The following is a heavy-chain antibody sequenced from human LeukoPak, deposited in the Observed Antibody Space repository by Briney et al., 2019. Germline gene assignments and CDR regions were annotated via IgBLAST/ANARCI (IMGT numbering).Heavy chain of an antibody. CDR1: GGSINVDYYTDY. CDR3: ARDLGINTGWYGFDY. J-gene: IGHJ4*02. D-gene: IGHD6-19*01. CDR2: IHVTEIT. V-gene: IGHV4-4*07. Sequence: PSETLSLTCNVSGGSINVDYYTDYWSWIRQPAGKGLEWIGRIHVTEITTYNPSFRSRVTLTLDKSLNQVSLHLASVTAADTAAYYCARDLGINTGWYGFDYWGLGILVTVSS.